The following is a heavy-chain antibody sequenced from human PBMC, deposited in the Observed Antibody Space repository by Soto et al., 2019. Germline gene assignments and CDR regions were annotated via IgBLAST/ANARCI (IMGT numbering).Heavy chain of an antibody. Sequence: QVQLVQSGAEVKKPGASVKVSCKASGYTFTSYGISWGRQAPGQGREWMGWISAYNGNTNYAQKLQGRVTMTTDTSTSTAYMELRSMRSDDTAVYYCARALGVTIPLYGMDVWGQGTTVTVSS. V-gene: IGHV1-18*01. D-gene: IGHD3-3*01. CDR2: ISAYNGNT. J-gene: IGHJ6*02. CDR3: ARALGVTIPLYGMDV. CDR1: GYTFTSYG.